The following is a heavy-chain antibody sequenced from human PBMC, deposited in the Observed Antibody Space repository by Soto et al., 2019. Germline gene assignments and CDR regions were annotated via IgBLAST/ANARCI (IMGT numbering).Heavy chain of an antibody. D-gene: IGHD3-16*01. Sequence: ASVKVSCKASGYTFTSYGISWVRQAPGQGLEWMGWISAYNGNTNYAQKLQGRVTMTTDTSTSTAYMELRSLRSDDTAVYYCARDDGKDYISSMMVRDDRSGAPDQMDVWGKGTTVTVSS. CDR1: GYTFTSYG. CDR2: ISAYNGNT. J-gene: IGHJ6*04. V-gene: IGHV1-18*01. CDR3: ARDDGKDYISSMMVRDDRSGAPDQMDV.